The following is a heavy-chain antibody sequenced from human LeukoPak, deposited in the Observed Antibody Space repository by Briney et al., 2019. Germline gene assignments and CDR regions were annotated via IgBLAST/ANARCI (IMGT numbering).Heavy chain of an antibody. Sequence: GGCLRLSCAASGFTFSSYGMHWVRQAPGKGLEWVAFIRYDGSNKYYADSVKGRFTISRDNSKNTLYLQMNSLRAEDTAVYYCAKRPTTGSGYYYFDYWGQGTLVTVSS. CDR1: GFTFSSYG. V-gene: IGHV3-30*02. CDR3: AKRPTTGSGYYYFDY. D-gene: IGHD1-1*01. CDR2: IRYDGSNK. J-gene: IGHJ4*02.